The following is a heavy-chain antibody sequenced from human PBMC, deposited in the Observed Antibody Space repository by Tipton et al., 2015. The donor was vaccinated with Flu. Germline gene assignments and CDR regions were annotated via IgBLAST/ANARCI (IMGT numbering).Heavy chain of an antibody. J-gene: IGHJ3*01. CDR2: IHPDYSDI. CDR3: ARRDDKGRGGAFDL. V-gene: IGHV5-51*01. D-gene: IGHD3-16*01. Sequence: MQLVQSGAEVKKPGESLKISCKGSGYSFTGYWIGWVRQMPGKGLEWMGLIHPDYSDIRYSPSFEGQVTMSADKSISTVYLQWNSLKASDTAMFYCARRDDKGRGGAFDLWGQGTMVTVSS. CDR1: GYSFTGYW.